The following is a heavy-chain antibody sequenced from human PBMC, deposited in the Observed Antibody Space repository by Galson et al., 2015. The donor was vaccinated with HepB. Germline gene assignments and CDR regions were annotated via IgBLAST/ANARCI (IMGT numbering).Heavy chain of an antibody. J-gene: IGHJ5*02. CDR1: GFTFGDYA. CDR2: SGWHRGSI. V-gene: IGHV3-9*01. D-gene: IGHD1-26*01. Sequence: SLRLSCAASGFTFGDYAMHWVRQAPEKGREWVGGSGWHRGSIGHADSVKGRFTISRDNAKNCLYLQMNSLRAEDTALYYCAKDTVPGAGGGWSDPCGHGTLVTVSS. CDR3: AKDTVPGAGGGWSDP.